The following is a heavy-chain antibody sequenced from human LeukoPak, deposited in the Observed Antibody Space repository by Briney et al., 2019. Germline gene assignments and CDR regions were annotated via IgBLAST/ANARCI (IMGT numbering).Heavy chain of an antibody. D-gene: IGHD6-13*01. Sequence: PGGSLRLSCAASGFPFSSHVLSWVRQAPGKGLEWVSSIHSSSTYIYYADSVKGRFTISRDNAKNSLYLQMNSLRAEDTAVYYCASSRITYSRIDYWGQGTLVTVSS. CDR2: IHSSSTYI. V-gene: IGHV3-21*01. CDR3: ASSRITYSRIDY. CDR1: GFPFSSHV. J-gene: IGHJ4*02.